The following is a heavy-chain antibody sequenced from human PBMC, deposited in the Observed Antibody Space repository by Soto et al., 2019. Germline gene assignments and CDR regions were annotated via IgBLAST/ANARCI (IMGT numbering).Heavy chain of an antibody. V-gene: IGHV3-30*04. J-gene: IGHJ4*02. CDR2: ISYDGKNK. CDR1: GFSFTTYP. Sequence: QVQLVESGGGVVQPGRSLRLSCVASGFSFTTYPMHWVRQAPGRGLEWVAVISYDGKNKYYGDSVKGRFTISRDNSKNTLYLEMNNLRGEDTAVFYCARGGNRPRWYYFDYWGQGVLVTVSS. CDR3: ARGGNRPRWYYFDY. D-gene: IGHD1-20*01.